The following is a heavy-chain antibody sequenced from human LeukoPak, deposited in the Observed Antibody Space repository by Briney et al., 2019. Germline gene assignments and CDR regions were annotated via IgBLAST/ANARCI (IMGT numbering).Heavy chain of an antibody. CDR2: IHPGDSNT. CDR3: ARRTGSGWQTFDY. D-gene: IGHD6-19*01. J-gene: IGHJ4*02. CDR1: GYSFSNYW. Sequence: GESLKISFKGSGYSFSNYWIGWVRQMPGKGLEWMGTIHPGDSNTRYSPSLQGQVTVSADKSISTAYLQWSSLKASDTAMYYCARRTGSGWQTFDYWGQGTLVTVSS. V-gene: IGHV5-51*01.